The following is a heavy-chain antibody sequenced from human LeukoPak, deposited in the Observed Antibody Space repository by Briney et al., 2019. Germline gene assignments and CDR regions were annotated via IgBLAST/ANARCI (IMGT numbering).Heavy chain of an antibody. V-gene: IGHV1-46*01. D-gene: IGHD5-18*01. CDR2: INPSGGST. Sequence: EASVKVSCKASGYTFTSYYMHWVRQAPGQGLEWMGIINPSGGSTSYAQKFQGRVTMTRDMSTSTVYMELSSLSSEDTAVYYCARGEEDTAASNWFDPWGQGTLVTVSS. CDR3: ARGEEDTAASNWFDP. CDR1: GYTFTSYY. J-gene: IGHJ5*02.